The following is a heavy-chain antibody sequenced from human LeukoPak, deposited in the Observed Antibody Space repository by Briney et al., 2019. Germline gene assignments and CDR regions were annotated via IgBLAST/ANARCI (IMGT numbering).Heavy chain of an antibody. D-gene: IGHD2-21*02. V-gene: IGHV4-30-4*08. CDR2: IYYSGST. CDR1: GGSISSGDYY. Sequence: PSETLSLTCTVSGGSISSGDYYWSWIRQPPGKGLEWIGYIYYSGSTYYNPSLKSRVTISVDTSKNQFSLKLSSVTAADTAVYYCARDCGGDCSYYFDYWGQGTLVTVSS. J-gene: IGHJ4*02. CDR3: ARDCGGDCSYYFDY.